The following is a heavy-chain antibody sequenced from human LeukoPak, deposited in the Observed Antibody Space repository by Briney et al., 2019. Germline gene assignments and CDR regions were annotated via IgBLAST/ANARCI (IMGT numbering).Heavy chain of an antibody. Sequence: PSETLSLTCTVSDVTITNYYWTWIRQPAGKGLEWIGRLYIGRETDYNPSLRSRVTMSVDTSSSQFSLRLSSVTAADTAVYYCARAVDRTFDYWGQGTLVTVSS. CDR1: DVTITNYY. V-gene: IGHV4-4*07. J-gene: IGHJ4*02. D-gene: IGHD3-22*01. CDR2: LYIGRET. CDR3: ARAVDRTFDY.